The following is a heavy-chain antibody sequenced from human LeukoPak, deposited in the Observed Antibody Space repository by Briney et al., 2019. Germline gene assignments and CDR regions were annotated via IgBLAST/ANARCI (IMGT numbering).Heavy chain of an antibody. CDR3: ARVLATGIDY. CDR2: IIPIFGIA. J-gene: IGHJ4*02. Sequence: SVKVSCKASGGTFSSYAISWVRQAPGQGVEWMGRIIPIFGIANYAQKFQGRVTITADKSTSTAYMELSSLISEDTAVYYCARVLATGIDYWGQGTLVTVSS. V-gene: IGHV1-69*04. D-gene: IGHD2-21*02. CDR1: GGTFSSYA.